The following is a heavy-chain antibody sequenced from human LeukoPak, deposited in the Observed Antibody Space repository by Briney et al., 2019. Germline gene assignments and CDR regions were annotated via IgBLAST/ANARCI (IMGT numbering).Heavy chain of an antibody. CDR2: INHSGST. Sequence: PSETLSLTCAVYGASFSGYYWSWIRQPPGKGLEWIGEINHSGSTNYNPSLKSRVTISVDTSKNQFSLKLSSVTAADTAVYYCACIAVAGTDYWGQGTLVTVSS. V-gene: IGHV4-34*01. CDR3: ACIAVAGTDY. CDR1: GASFSGYY. D-gene: IGHD6-19*01. J-gene: IGHJ4*02.